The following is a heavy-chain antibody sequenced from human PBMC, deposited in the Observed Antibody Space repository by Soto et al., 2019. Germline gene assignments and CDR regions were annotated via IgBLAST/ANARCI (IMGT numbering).Heavy chain of an antibody. CDR2: IYYSGST. V-gene: IGHV4-59*01. CDR1: GGSISSYY. J-gene: IGHJ6*02. CDR3: ASASYQGANVLRYFGCDYCGMDV. D-gene: IGHD3-9*01. Sequence: SETLSLTCTVSGGSISSYYWSWIRQPPGKGLEWIGYIYYSGSTNYNPSLKSRVTISVDTSKNQFSLKLSSVTAADTAVYYCASASYQGANVLRYFGCDYCGMDVWGQGTTV.